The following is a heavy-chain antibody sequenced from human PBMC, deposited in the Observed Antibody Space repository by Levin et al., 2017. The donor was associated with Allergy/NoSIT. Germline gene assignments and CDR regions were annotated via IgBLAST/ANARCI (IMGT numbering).Heavy chain of an antibody. J-gene: IGHJ4*02. CDR2: NFWDDEK. CDR1: GFSLSTSGVG. V-gene: IGHV2-5*02. Sequence: SGPTLVKPTQTLTLTCTFSGFSLSTSGVGVGWIRQPPGKALEWLAVNFWDDEKHYRPSLKSRLTITKDTSKNLVFLTMTNMDPVDTATYHCAHRRGGYFDYWGQGTLVIVSS. CDR3: AHRRGGYFDY. D-gene: IGHD3-16*01.